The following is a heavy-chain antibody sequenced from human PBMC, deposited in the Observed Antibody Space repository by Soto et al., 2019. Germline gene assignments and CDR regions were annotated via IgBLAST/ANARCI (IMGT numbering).Heavy chain of an antibody. Sequence: SETLSLTCAVSGGSFSDYHWSWSRPPPGKGLEWIGRIYYSGSTNYNPSLKSRVTISVDTSKNQFSLKLSSVTAADTAVYYCASHGVGSTMIVVVSTKAFDIWGQGTMVTVSS. CDR2: IYYSGST. CDR3: ASHGVGSTMIVVVSTKAFDI. CDR1: GGSFSDYH. D-gene: IGHD3-22*01. J-gene: IGHJ3*02. V-gene: IGHV4-34*01.